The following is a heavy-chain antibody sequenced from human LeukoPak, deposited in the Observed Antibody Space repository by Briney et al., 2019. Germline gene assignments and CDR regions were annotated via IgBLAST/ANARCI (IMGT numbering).Heavy chain of an antibody. CDR2: ISWNSGSI. CDR1: GFTFDDYA. D-gene: IGHD6-19*01. Sequence: GRSLRLSCAASGFTFDDYAMHWVRQAPGKGLEWVSGISWNSGSIGYADSVKGRFTISRDNAKNSLYLQMNILRAEDTALYYCAKTASYSSGWVGYFDYWGQGTLVTVSS. CDR3: AKTASYSSGWVGYFDY. V-gene: IGHV3-9*01. J-gene: IGHJ4*02.